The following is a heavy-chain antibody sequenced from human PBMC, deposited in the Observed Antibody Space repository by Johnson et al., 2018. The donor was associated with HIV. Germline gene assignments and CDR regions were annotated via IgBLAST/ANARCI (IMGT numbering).Heavy chain of an antibody. CDR2: IYSRDTT. Sequence: MLLVESGGGVVRPGGSLRLSCAASGFTFDDYGMSWVRQAPGKGLEWVSVIYSRDTTYYADSVKGRFSISRDSSKNTLYLQMKRLRDEGTAVYYCAENFGKKLAGGGLEVGDAFDIWGQGTMVTVSS. J-gene: IGHJ3*02. CDR1: GFTFDDYG. V-gene: IGHV3-66*01. CDR3: AENFGKKLAGGGLEVGDAFDI. D-gene: IGHD3-3*01.